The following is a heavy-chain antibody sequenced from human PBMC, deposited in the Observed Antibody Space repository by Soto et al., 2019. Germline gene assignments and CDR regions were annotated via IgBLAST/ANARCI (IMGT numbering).Heavy chain of an antibody. CDR3: ARDGVGPFDY. Sequence: SETLSLTCTVSGGSISSYYWSWIRQPPGKGLEWIGYIYYSGSTNYNPSLKSRVTISVDTSKNHFSLTLTSVTAADTAVYYCARDGVGPFDYWGQGTLVTVSS. CDR2: IYYSGST. D-gene: IGHD1-26*01. J-gene: IGHJ4*02. V-gene: IGHV4-59*01. CDR1: GGSISSYY.